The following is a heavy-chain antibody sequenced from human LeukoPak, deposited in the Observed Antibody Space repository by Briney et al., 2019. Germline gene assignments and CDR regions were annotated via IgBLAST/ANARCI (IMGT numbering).Heavy chain of an antibody. CDR3: ARGLSYGFDFDS. Sequence: SETLSLTCDVSGASINTCCYYWTWIRQPPGKGLEWIGYKYYSGSTRYNSSLRSRLTISLDSSKNQFSLRLTSVTAADTAVYYCARGLSYGFDFDSWGPGTLVIVSS. D-gene: IGHD5-18*01. CDR1: GASINTCCYY. J-gene: IGHJ4*02. CDR2: KYYSGST. V-gene: IGHV4-61*01.